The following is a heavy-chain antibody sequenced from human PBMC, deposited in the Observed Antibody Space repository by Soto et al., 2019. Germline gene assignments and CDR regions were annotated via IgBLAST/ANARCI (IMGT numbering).Heavy chain of an antibody. D-gene: IGHD3-3*01. CDR3: ARNDYDFWSGHYPNYYYHGMDV. CDR1: GGTFSSYA. Sequence: SVKVSCKASGGTFSSYAISWVRQAPGQGLEWMGGIIPIFGTANYAQKFQGRVTITADESTSTAYMELSSLRSEDTAVYYCARNDYDFWSGHYPNYYYHGMDVWGQGTTVTVSS. V-gene: IGHV1-69*13. CDR2: IIPIFGTA. J-gene: IGHJ6*02.